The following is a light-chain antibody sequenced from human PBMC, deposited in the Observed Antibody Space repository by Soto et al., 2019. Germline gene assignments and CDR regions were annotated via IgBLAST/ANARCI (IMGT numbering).Light chain of an antibody. CDR1: SSDLGGYNY. Sequence: QSVLAQPASVSGSPGQSIAISCTGTSSDLGGYNYVSWYQQHPGKAPKRRISEVSIRPSGVSDRFSGSKSGNTASLTISGLQTEDEADYYCSSFTSAYTFVFGSGTKVTVL. CDR2: EVS. CDR3: SSFTSAYTFV. V-gene: IGLV2-14*01. J-gene: IGLJ1*01.